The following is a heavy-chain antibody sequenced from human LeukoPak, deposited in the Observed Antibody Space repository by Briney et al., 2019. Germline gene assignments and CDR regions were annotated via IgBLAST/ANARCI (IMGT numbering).Heavy chain of an antibody. D-gene: IGHD6-19*01. J-gene: IGHJ6*03. CDR1: GGSFSGYY. Sequence: SETLSLTCAVYGGSFSGYYWSWIRQSPGKGLEWLGEINHSGTTNYSPSLRGRATIAVDPSKNQFSLRLRSLTAADTAVYYCARERAVADYYYYMDVWGKGTTVIVSS. CDR3: ARERAVADYYYYMDV. V-gene: IGHV4-34*01. CDR2: INHSGTT.